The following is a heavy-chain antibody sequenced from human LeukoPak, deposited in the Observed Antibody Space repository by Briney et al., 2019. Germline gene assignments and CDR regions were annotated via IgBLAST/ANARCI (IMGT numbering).Heavy chain of an antibody. CDR1: GFTFSSYG. Sequence: GGSPRLSCAASGFTFSSYGMHWVRQAPGKGLEWVAVIWYDGKNKHYADSVKGRFTISRENSKNTLYLQMNSLRPEDTAVYYCASSWFDYNSPYYFDYWGQGTLVTVPS. J-gene: IGHJ4*02. D-gene: IGHD3-10*01. CDR2: IWYDGKNK. V-gene: IGHV3-30*19. CDR3: ASSWFDYNSPYYFDY.